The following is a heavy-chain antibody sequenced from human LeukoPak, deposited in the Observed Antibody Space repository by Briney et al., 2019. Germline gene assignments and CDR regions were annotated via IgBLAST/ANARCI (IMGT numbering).Heavy chain of an antibody. CDR1: GFTFSSSA. J-gene: IGHJ5*02. CDR3: ARDLRPQYYDFWSGYFPNWFDP. CDR2: IWYDGSNK. V-gene: IGHV3-33*08. D-gene: IGHD3-3*01. Sequence: GGSLRLSCAASGFTFSSSAMHWVRQAPGKGLEWVAVIWYDGSNKYYADSVKGRFTISRDNSKNTLYLQMNSLRAEDTAVYYCARDLRPQYYDFWSGYFPNWFDPWGQGTLVTVSS.